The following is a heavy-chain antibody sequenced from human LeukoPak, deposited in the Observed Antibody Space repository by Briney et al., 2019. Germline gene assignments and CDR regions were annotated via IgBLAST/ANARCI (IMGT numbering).Heavy chain of an antibody. V-gene: IGHV3-7*01. D-gene: IGHD2-15*01. CDR3: ARVYCSGGSCYSDNDAFDI. CDR2: IKQDGSEK. Sequence: PGGSLRLSCAASGFTFSSHWMSWVRQAPGKGLEWVANIKQDGSEKYYVDSVKGRFTISRDNAKNSLYLQMNSLRAEDTAVYYCARVYCSGGSCYSDNDAFDIWGQGTVVTVSS. CDR1: GFTFSSHW. J-gene: IGHJ3*02.